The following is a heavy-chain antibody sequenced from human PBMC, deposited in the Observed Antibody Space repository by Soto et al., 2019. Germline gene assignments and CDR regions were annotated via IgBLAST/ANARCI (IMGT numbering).Heavy chain of an antibody. Sequence: GGSLRLSCAAPGFPLSNAWMSWVRQAPGKGPEWVGRIKSKTDGGTTDYAAPVKGRFTISRDDSKNTLYLQMNSLKTEDTAVYYCTTKYSSSPSYYYYGMDVWGQGTTVTVSS. CDR3: TTKYSSSPSYYYYGMDV. V-gene: IGHV3-15*01. CDR2: IKSKTDGGTT. CDR1: GFPLSNAW. D-gene: IGHD6-6*01. J-gene: IGHJ6*02.